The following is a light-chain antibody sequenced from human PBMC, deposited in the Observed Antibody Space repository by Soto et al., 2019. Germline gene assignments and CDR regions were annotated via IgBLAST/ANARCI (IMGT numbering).Light chain of an antibody. Sequence: SSSNIGNNYVSWYQQLPGTAPKLLIYENNKRPSGIPDRFTGSKSGTSATLGITQLQTGDEADYYCGTRDSSLSALFGTVTKVTVL. CDR2: ENN. CDR3: GTRDSSLSAL. J-gene: IGLJ1*01. CDR1: SSNIGNNY. V-gene: IGLV1-51*02.